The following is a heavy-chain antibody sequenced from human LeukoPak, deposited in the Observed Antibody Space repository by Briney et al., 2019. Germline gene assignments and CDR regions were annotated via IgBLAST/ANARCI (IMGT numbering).Heavy chain of an antibody. CDR3: ARLKFYDSTGYSPGYYMDV. J-gene: IGHJ6*03. Sequence: KPSETLSLTCTASGGSIISNYWSWIRQSAGTGLEWIGRIYGSGITDYNPSLKSRVTMSLDTSRKQFSLRLTSVTAADTAVYYCARLKFYDSTGYSPGYYMDVWGKGTTVSVFS. D-gene: IGHD3-22*01. CDR2: IYGSGIT. CDR1: GGSIISNY. V-gene: IGHV4-4*07.